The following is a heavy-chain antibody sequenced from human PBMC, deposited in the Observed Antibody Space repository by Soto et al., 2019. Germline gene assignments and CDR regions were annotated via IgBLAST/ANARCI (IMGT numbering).Heavy chain of an antibody. CDR1: DYTFTRYG. Sequence: QGQLVQSRAELKKPGASVKVSCKASDYTFTRYGISWVRQAPGQGLEWMGWISGYNGDTNYAQKFQGRVTMNIDTSTTTAYMELRSLTSDDTAVYYCATNGQPPYYYYGMDVWGQGTTVTVSS. D-gene: IGHD2-8*01. CDR3: ATNGQPPYYYYGMDV. J-gene: IGHJ6*02. CDR2: ISGYNGDT. V-gene: IGHV1-18*01.